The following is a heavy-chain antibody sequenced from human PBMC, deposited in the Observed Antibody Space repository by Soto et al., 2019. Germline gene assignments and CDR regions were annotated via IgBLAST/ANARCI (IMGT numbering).Heavy chain of an antibody. CDR1: GFTFSSFS. D-gene: IGHD4-17*01. V-gene: IGHV3-30-3*01. CDR3: ATERPSGIYGDWAFDI. Sequence: QVQLVESGGGVVQPGRSLRLSCAASGFTFSSFSMHWVRQAPGKGLEWVAVISYDGSIKYYPDSVKGRFTISRDNSKNTLYLHMDSVRVEDTAVYYCATERPSGIYGDWAFDIWGQGTMVTVSS. J-gene: IGHJ3*02. CDR2: ISYDGSIK.